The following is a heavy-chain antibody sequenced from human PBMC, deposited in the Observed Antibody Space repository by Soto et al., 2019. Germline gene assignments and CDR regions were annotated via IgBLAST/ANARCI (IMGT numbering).Heavy chain of an antibody. CDR3: ARGGFGGVIPLGY. CDR2: IKQDGSEK. CDR1: GFTFSSYW. Sequence: ESGGGLVQPGGSLRLSCAASGFTFSSYWMSWVRQAPGKGLEWVANIKQDGSEKYYVDSVKGRFTISRDNAKNSLYLQMNSLRAEDTAVYYCARGGFGGVIPLGYWGQGTLVTVSS. V-gene: IGHV3-7*01. D-gene: IGHD3-16*02. J-gene: IGHJ4*02.